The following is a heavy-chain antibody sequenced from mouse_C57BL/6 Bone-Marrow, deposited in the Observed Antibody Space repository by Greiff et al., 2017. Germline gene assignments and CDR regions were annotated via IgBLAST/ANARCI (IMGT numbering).Heavy chain of an antibody. CDR1: GFNIKDYY. V-gene: IGHV14-4*01. Sequence: EVQLQQSGAELVRPGASVKLSCTASGFNIKDYYMHWVKQRPEQGLEWIGWIDPENGDTEYASKFQGKATITADTSSNTAYLQLSSLTSEDTAVYYCTAYYGSSYWYFDVWGTGTTVTVSA. J-gene: IGHJ1*03. CDR3: TAYYGSSYWYFDV. D-gene: IGHD1-1*01. CDR2: IDPENGDT.